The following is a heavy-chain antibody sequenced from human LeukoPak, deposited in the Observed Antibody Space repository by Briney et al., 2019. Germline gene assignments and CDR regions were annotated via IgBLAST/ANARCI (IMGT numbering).Heavy chain of an antibody. J-gene: IGHJ4*02. CDR3: AKTGSSSWGYFDY. Sequence: PGGSLRLSCAASGFTFSDYGINWVRQAPGKGLEWLSFVSGKSRAIYYADSVKGRFTISRDNSKNTLYLQMNSLRAEDTAVYYCAKTGSSSWGYFDYWGQGTLVTVSS. D-gene: IGHD6-13*01. CDR2: VSGKSRAI. CDR1: GFTFSDYG. V-gene: IGHV3-48*01.